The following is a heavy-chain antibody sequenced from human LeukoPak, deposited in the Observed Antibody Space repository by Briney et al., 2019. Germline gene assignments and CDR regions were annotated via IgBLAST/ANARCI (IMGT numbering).Heavy chain of an antibody. Sequence: PSETLSLTCTVSGGSISSYYWSWIRHPAGKGLELIGRIYTSGSTNYNPSLKSRVTMSVDTSKNQFSLKLSSVTAADTAVYYCARERITMVRGVIRSDAFDIWGQGTMVTVSS. CDR1: GGSISSYY. D-gene: IGHD3-10*01. J-gene: IGHJ3*02. CDR2: IYTSGST. V-gene: IGHV4-4*07. CDR3: ARERITMVRGVIRSDAFDI.